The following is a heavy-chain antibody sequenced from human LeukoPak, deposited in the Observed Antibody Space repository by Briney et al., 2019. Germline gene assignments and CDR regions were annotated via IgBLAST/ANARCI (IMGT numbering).Heavy chain of an antibody. V-gene: IGHV4-4*07. J-gene: IGHJ3*02. CDR1: GGSISSYY. D-gene: IGHD3-10*01. CDR3: ARGLWFRELYDAFDI. CDR2: IYTSGST. Sequence: PSETLSLTCAVSGGSISSYYWSWIRQPAGKGLEWIGRIYTSGSTNYNPSLKSRVTMSVDTSKNQFSLKLSSVTAADTAVYYCARGLWFRELYDAFDIWGQGTMVTVSS.